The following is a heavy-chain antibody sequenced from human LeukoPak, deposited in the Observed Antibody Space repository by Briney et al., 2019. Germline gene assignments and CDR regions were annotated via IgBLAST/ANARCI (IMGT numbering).Heavy chain of an antibody. Sequence: SETLSLTCAVYGGSFSGYYWSWIRQPPGKGLEWIGYIYYSGSTNYNPSLKSRVTISVDTSKNQFSLKLSSVTAADTAVYYCARRSGGYYDSSGYTLDYWGQGTLVTVSS. D-gene: IGHD3-22*01. J-gene: IGHJ4*02. V-gene: IGHV4-59*08. CDR2: IYYSGST. CDR1: GGSFSGYY. CDR3: ARRSGGYYDSSGYTLDY.